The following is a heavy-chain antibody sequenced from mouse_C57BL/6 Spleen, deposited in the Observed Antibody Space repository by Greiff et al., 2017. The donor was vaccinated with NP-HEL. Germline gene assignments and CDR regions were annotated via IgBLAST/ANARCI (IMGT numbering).Heavy chain of an antibody. D-gene: IGHD2-1*01. CDR3: TIYGNYLPWFAY. CDR1: GFNVKDDY. Sequence: EVQLQQSGAELVRPGASVKLSCTASGFNVKDDYMHWVKQRPEQGLEWIGWIDPENGDTEYASKFQGKATITADTSSNTAYLQLSSLTSEDTAVYYCTIYGNYLPWFAYWGQGTLVTVSA. CDR2: IDPENGDT. J-gene: IGHJ3*01. V-gene: IGHV14-4*01.